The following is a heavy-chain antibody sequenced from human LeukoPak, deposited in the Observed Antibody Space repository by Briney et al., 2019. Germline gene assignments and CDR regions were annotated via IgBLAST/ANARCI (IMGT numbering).Heavy chain of an antibody. V-gene: IGHV3-23*01. J-gene: IGHJ4*02. Sequence: TGGSLRLSCAASGFTFSTYAMAWVRQAPGKGLDWVSAISGGGSSTYYADSVKGRFTISRDNSKNTLYLQMNSLRADDTAVYYCAKGFESVVTPNDYWGQGTLVTVSS. CDR3: AKGFESVVTPNDY. D-gene: IGHD4-23*01. CDR2: ISGGGSST. CDR1: GFTFSTYA.